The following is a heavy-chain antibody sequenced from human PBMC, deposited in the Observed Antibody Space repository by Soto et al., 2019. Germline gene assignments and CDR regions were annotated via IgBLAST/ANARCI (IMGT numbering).Heavy chain of an antibody. CDR1: GGTFSSYA. V-gene: IGHV1-69*13. CDR3: ARESSLGYDSSGAIDY. J-gene: IGHJ4*02. Sequence: GASVKVSCKASGGTFSSYAISWVRQAPGQGLEWMGGIIPIFGTANYAQKFQGRVTITADESTSTAYMELSSLRSGDTAVYYCARESSLGYDSSGAIDYWGQGTLVTVSS. D-gene: IGHD3-22*01. CDR2: IIPIFGTA.